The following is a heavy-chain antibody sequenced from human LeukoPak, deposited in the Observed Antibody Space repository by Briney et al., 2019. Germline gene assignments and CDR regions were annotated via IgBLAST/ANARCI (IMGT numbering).Heavy chain of an antibody. J-gene: IGHJ6*02. CDR1: GYTFTSYA. Sequence: GASVKVSCKASGYTFTSYAMNWVRQAPGQGLEWMGWINTNTGNPTYAQGFTGRFVFSLDTSVSTAYLQISSLKAEDTAVYYCARSGRSWWELLRLDYYYYGMDVWGQGTTVTVSS. D-gene: IGHD1-26*01. CDR2: INTNTGNP. V-gene: IGHV7-4-1*02. CDR3: ARSGRSWWELLRLDYYYYGMDV.